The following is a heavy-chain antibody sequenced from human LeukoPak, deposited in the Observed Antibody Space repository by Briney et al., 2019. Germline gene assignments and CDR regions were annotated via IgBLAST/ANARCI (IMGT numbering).Heavy chain of an antibody. Sequence: GGSLRLSCAASGFTFSCCAMHWVRQAPGKGLEWVSAVSANGGTTHYADSVKGRFTTSRDNSKNTLSLQMNSLRAEDTAVYYCAKTMYYYGSGSLWGQGTLVTVSS. J-gene: IGHJ4*02. CDR3: AKTMYYYGSGSL. CDR1: GFTFSCCA. D-gene: IGHD3-10*01. CDR2: VSANGGTT. V-gene: IGHV3-23*01.